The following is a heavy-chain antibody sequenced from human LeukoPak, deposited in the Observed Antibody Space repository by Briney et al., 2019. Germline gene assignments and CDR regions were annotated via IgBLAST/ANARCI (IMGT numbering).Heavy chain of an antibody. CDR1: GYTFTSYG. D-gene: IGHD5-12*01. J-gene: IGHJ4*02. CDR3: ASHYSAYDPLDS. CDR2: ISAYNGDT. Sequence: ASVKVSCKASGYTFTSYGISWVRQAPGQGLEWMGWISAYNGDTNYAQKLQGRVTMTTDTSTSTAYMELRSLRSDDTAVYYCASHYSAYDPLDSWGQGTLVTVSS. V-gene: IGHV1-18*01.